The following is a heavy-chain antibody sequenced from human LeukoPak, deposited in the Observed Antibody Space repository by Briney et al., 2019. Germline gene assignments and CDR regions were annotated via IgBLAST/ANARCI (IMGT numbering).Heavy chain of an antibody. CDR1: GDSISNCY. CDR2: IHNSGNT. J-gene: IGHJ4*02. CDR3: AREEEGFDY. V-gene: IGHV4-59*01. Sequence: SETLSLTCTVSGDSISNCYWSWIRQPPGKGLEWIGYIHNSGNTNYNPSLKSRVTISVDTSKNQFSLKLSSVTAADTAVYYCAREEEGFDYWGQGTLVTVSS.